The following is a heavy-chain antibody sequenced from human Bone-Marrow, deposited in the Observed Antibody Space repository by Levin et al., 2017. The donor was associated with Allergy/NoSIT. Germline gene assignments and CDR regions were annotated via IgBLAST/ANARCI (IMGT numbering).Heavy chain of an antibody. CDR2: INSDGSYT. Sequence: GGSLRLSCTASGFTFSSYWMHWVRQGPGKGLVWVSRINSDGSYTNYADSVKGRFTISRDNAKNTLYLQLNSLRAEDTDVYYCARDRDYGGNRFDYWGQGTLVTVSS. V-gene: IGHV3-74*01. CDR1: GFTFSSYW. J-gene: IGHJ4*02. D-gene: IGHD4-23*01. CDR3: ARDRDYGGNRFDY.